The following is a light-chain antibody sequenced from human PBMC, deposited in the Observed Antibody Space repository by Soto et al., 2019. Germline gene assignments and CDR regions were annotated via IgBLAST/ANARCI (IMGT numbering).Light chain of an antibody. CDR2: KVS. Sequence: DVVMTQSPLSLPVTLGQPASISCKSSQSLVSSDGNTYLNWFQQRPGQSPRRLIYKVSNRDSGVPDRFSGSGSGTDFTLKISRVEADDVGVYYCMQGTHWPPTFGGGTKVEIK. CDR1: QSLVSSDGNTY. CDR3: MQGTHWPPT. V-gene: IGKV2-30*01. J-gene: IGKJ4*01.